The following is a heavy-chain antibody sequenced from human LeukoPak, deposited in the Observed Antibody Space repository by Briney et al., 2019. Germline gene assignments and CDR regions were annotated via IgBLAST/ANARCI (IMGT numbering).Heavy chain of an antibody. Sequence: SGTLSLTCTVSGYSISSGYYWGWIRQPPGKGLEWIGSIYHSGSTYYNPSLKSRVTMSVDTSKNQFSLKLSSVTAADTAVYYCTRDTGTTGEVKFDPWGQGTLVTVSS. D-gene: IGHD4-17*01. V-gene: IGHV4-38-2*02. CDR2: IYHSGST. CDR3: TRDTGTTGEVKFDP. CDR1: GYSISSGYY. J-gene: IGHJ5*02.